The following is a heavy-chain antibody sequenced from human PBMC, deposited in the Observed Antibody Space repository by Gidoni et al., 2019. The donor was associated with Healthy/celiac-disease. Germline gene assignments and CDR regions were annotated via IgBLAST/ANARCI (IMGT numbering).Heavy chain of an antibody. CDR1: GFTFSSYG. CDR2: ISYDGSNK. CDR3: AKDRTPGEGNYYDSSGFDY. V-gene: IGHV3-30*18. D-gene: IGHD3-22*01. J-gene: IGHJ4*02. Sequence: QVQLVESGGGVVQPGRSLRLSCAASGFTFSSYGMHWVRQAPGKGLEWVAVISYDGSNKYYADSVKGRFTISRDNSKKTLYLQMNSLRAEDTAVYYGAKDRTPGEGNYYDSSGFDYWGQGTLVTVSS.